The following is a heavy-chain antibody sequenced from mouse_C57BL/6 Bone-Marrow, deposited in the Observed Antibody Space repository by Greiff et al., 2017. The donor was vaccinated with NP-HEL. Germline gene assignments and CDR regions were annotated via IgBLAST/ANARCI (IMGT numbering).Heavy chain of an antibody. D-gene: IGHD1-1*01. J-gene: IGHJ4*01. CDR1: GYTFTSYW. CDR3: ARGATVASMDY. Sequence: QVQLQQPGAELVMPGASVKLSCKASGYTFTSYWMHWVKQRPGQGLEWIGEIDPSDSYTNYNQKFKGKSTLTVDKPSSTAYMQLSSLTSEDSAVYYCARGATVASMDYWGQGTSVTVSS. CDR2: IDPSDSYT. V-gene: IGHV1-69*01.